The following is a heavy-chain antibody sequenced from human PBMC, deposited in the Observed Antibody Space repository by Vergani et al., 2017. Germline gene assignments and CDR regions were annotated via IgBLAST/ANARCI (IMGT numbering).Heavy chain of an antibody. D-gene: IGHD2-15*01. J-gene: IGHJ4*02. CDR1: GYTFTGYY. V-gene: IGHV1-2*02. CDR2: LNPNSGSI. Sequence: QVQLVQSGAEVKKPGASVKVSCKASGYTFTGYYMHWVRQAPGQGLEWMGWLNPNSGSINYAQNFQGRVPITADESTSTAYMELSSLRSEDTSVYYCARDRRYCSGGSCYLDYWGQGTLITVSS. CDR3: ARDRRYCSGGSCYLDY.